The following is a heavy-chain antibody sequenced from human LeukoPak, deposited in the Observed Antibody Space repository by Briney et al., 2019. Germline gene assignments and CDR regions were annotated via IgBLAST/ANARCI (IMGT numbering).Heavy chain of an antibody. CDR3: ARDLRLVGATTAYFDY. CDR2: ISSSGGAI. Sequence: GGSLRLSCAASGFTFSNYEMNWVRQAPGRGLEWLSYISSSGGAIYYAHSVKGRFTISRDNAKNTLYLQMNSLRAEDTAVYYCARDLRLVGATTAYFDYWGQGTLVTVSS. D-gene: IGHD1-26*01. J-gene: IGHJ4*02. CDR1: GFTFSNYE. V-gene: IGHV3-48*03.